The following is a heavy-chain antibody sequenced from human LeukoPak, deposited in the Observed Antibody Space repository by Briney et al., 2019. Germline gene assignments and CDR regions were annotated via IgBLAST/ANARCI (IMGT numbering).Heavy chain of an antibody. V-gene: IGHV4-59*01. D-gene: IGHD3-22*01. J-gene: IGHJ6*03. CDR1: GGSISSYY. Sequence: SETLSLTCTVSGGSISSYYWSWIRQPPGKGLEWIGYIYYSGSTNYNPSLKSRVTISVDTSKNQFSLKLSSVTAADTAVYYCARGGEFDDSSGSYYYYYYYMDVWGKGTTVTISS. CDR3: ARGGEFDDSSGSYYYYYYYMDV. CDR2: IYYSGST.